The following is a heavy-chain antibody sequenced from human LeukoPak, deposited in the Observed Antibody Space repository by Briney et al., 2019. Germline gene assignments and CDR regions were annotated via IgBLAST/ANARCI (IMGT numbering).Heavy chain of an antibody. J-gene: IGHJ1*01. V-gene: IGHV1-18*01. Sequence: ASVKVSCKASGYTFTSYDINWVRQAPGQGLEWMGWISAYNGNTNYAQKLQGRVTMTTDTSTSTAYMELRSLRSDDTAVYYCAREWGYCSSTSCPEGYQHWGQGTLVTVSS. D-gene: IGHD2-2*01. CDR2: ISAYNGNT. CDR1: GYTFTSYD. CDR3: AREWGYCSSTSCPEGYQH.